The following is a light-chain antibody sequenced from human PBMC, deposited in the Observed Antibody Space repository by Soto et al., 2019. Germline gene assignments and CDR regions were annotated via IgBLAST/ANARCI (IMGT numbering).Light chain of an antibody. CDR3: QQYDNLPTIT. J-gene: IGKJ5*01. V-gene: IGKV1-33*01. Sequence: DIQTTQSPSSLSASVGDRFTITCHSSQDISNYLNWYQQKPGKAPKLLIYDASNLETGVPSRFSGSGSGTDFTFTISSLQPEDIATYYCQQYDNLPTITFGQGTRLEIK. CDR1: QDISNY. CDR2: DAS.